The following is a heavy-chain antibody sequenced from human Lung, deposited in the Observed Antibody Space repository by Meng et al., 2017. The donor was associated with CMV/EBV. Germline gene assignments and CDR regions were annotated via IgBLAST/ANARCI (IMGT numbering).Heavy chain of an antibody. CDR1: GSSFVSYW. V-gene: IGHV5-51*01. D-gene: IGHD2-2*01. Sequence: GSGSSFVSYWIGWVRQMPGKGLEWMGIIYPVDSDTRYSPSFQGQVTISADKSISTAYLQWSSLKASDTAMYFCARLDCTPTSCYLDSWGQGTLVTVSS. CDR2: IYPVDSDT. CDR3: ARLDCTPTSCYLDS. J-gene: IGHJ5*01.